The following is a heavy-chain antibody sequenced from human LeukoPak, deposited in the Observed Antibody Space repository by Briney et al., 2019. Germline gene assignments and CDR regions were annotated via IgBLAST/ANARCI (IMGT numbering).Heavy chain of an antibody. CDR2: IWYIESNK. Sequence: GGSLRLSCAASGFTFSSYGMHWVRQAPGKGLEWVAVIWYIESNKDYADAVKGRFTISRDNSKNTLYLQMDSLRAEDTAVYYCARWGPDRYFDYWGQGALVTVSS. CDR3: ARWGPDRYFDY. J-gene: IGHJ4*02. D-gene: IGHD3-16*01. V-gene: IGHV3-33*01. CDR1: GFTFSSYG.